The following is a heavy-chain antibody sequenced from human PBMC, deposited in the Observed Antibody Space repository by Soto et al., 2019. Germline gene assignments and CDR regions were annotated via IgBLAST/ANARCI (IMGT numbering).Heavy chain of an antibody. Sequence: EVQLLESGGGLVQPGSSLRLSCAASGFSFSGYAMSWVRQAPGKGLEWVSGISGSGGLTYHADSVKGRFTISRDNSKNTLYLQRTSLRAEDTALYYCAKQVETMAPYNWFDPWGQGTLVTVSS. J-gene: IGHJ5*02. D-gene: IGHD3-10*01. CDR3: AKQVETMAPYNWFDP. V-gene: IGHV3-23*01. CDR2: ISGSGGLT. CDR1: GFSFSGYA.